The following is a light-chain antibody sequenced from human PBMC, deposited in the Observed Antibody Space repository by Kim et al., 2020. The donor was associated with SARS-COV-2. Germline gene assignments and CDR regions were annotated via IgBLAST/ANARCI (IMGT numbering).Light chain of an antibody. Sequence: DIQMTQSPSSLSASVGDRVTITCRASQGISSWLAWYQQKPEKAPKCLIYAASSLQSGVPSRFSGSGSGTDFTLTINSLQPEDFATYSCQQYDSYPRTFGQGTKVDIK. V-gene: IGKV1D-16*01. CDR2: AAS. J-gene: IGKJ1*01. CDR3: QQYDSYPRT. CDR1: QGISSW.